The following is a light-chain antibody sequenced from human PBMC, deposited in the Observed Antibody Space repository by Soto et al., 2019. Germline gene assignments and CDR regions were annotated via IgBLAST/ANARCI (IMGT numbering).Light chain of an antibody. V-gene: IGKV3-20*01. CDR1: QSVSSSY. Sequence: EIVLTQSPGTLSLSPGERATLSCRASQSVSSSYLAWYQQKPGQAPRLLIYGASSRATGIPDRFSGSGSGTDFTLTISRVEPEDFAVYYCQQYSGSPRTFGQGTKVDIK. CDR3: QQYSGSPRT. J-gene: IGKJ1*01. CDR2: GAS.